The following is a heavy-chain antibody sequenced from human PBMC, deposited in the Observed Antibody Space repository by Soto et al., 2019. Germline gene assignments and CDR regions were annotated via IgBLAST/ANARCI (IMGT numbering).Heavy chain of an antibody. V-gene: IGHV4-34*01. CDR3: ARRRLDYYFDY. J-gene: IGHJ4*02. CDR1: GGSFSGYY. Sequence: QVQLQQWGAGLLKPSETLSLTCAVYGGSFSGYYWSWIRQPPGKGLEWIGEINHSGSTNYNPSLKSRVTISVDTSKNQFSLKLSSVTAADTAVYYCARRRLDYYFDYWGQGTLVTVSS. CDR2: INHSGST. D-gene: IGHD3-22*01.